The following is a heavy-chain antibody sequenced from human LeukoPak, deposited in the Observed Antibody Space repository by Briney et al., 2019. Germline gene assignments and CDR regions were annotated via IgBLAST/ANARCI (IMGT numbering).Heavy chain of an antibody. Sequence: PGGSLRLSCAASGFTFDDYAMHWVRQAPGKGLEWVSLISGDGGSTYYADSVTGRFTISRDNCKNSLYLQMNSLRTEDTALYYCAKDEVVTAIRTTTFDYWGQGTLVTVSS. CDR2: ISGDGGST. V-gene: IGHV3-43*02. J-gene: IGHJ4*02. D-gene: IGHD2-21*02. CDR3: AKDEVVTAIRTTTFDY. CDR1: GFTFDDYA.